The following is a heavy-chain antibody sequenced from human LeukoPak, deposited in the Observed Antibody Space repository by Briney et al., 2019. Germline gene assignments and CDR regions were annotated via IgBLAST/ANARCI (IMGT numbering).Heavy chain of an antibody. CDR3: AKCGGDCYRPQNWFDP. CDR2: INRYGDST. CDR1: GFTFSSYA. J-gene: IGHJ5*02. Sequence: GGSLRLSCAASGFTFSSYAIHWVRQAPGKGLEFVSAINRYGDSTYYANSVKGRFTISRDDSKNTVYLQMNSLRAEDTAVYYCAKCGGDCYRPQNWFDPWGQGTLVTVSS. V-gene: IGHV3-64*01. D-gene: IGHD2-21*02.